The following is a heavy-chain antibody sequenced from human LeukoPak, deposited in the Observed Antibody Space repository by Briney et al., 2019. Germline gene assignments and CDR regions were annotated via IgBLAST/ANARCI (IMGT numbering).Heavy chain of an antibody. D-gene: IGHD6-19*01. J-gene: IGHJ4*02. CDR2: IIGSGGST. Sequence: GGSLRLSCAASGFTFSSYAMSWVRQAPGKGLEWVSAIIGSGGSTYYADSVKGRFTSSRNNSKNTLYLQMNSLRAEDTAVYYCAKDLVIRYSSGWFFDYWGQGTLVTASS. CDR1: GFTFSSYA. CDR3: AKDLVIRYSSGWFFDY. V-gene: IGHV3-23*01.